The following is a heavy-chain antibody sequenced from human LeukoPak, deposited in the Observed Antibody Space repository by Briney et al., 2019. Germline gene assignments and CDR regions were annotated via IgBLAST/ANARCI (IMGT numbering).Heavy chain of an antibody. CDR2: IYYSGST. Sequence: SETLSLTCTVSGGSISSYYWSWIRQPPGKGLEWIGYIYYSGSTNYNPSLKSRVTISVDTSKNQFSLKLSSVTAADTAVYYCARVSADCSSTSCYQDNMITFGGVIVIPPYFDYWGQGTLVTVSS. D-gene: IGHD3-16*02. CDR1: GGSISSYY. J-gene: IGHJ4*02. CDR3: ARVSADCSSTSCYQDNMITFGGVIVIPPYFDY. V-gene: IGHV4-59*01.